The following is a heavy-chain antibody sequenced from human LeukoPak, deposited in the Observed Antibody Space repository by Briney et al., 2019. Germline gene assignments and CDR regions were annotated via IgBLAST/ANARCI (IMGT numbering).Heavy chain of an antibody. CDR1: GGSVSSSSYY. Sequence: SETLSLTCTVSGGSVSSSSYYWGWTRQPPGTGLEWIGTFFYSGNTYYNPSLTSRVTISVDASKNQFSLKVNSVTAADTAVYYCARHGAQYYYDSSGYYHLGYWGQGTLVTVSS. V-gene: IGHV4-39*01. J-gene: IGHJ4*02. CDR2: FFYSGNT. D-gene: IGHD3-22*01. CDR3: ARHGAQYYYDSSGYYHLGY.